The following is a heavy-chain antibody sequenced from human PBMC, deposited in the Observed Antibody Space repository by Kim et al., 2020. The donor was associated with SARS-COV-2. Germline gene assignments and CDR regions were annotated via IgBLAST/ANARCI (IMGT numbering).Heavy chain of an antibody. J-gene: IGHJ4*02. D-gene: IGHD6-19*01. V-gene: IGHV3-30*18. CDR1: GFTFSSYG. Sequence: GGSLRLSCAASGFTFSSYGMHWVRQAPGKGLEWVAVISYDGSNKYYADSVKGRFTISRDNSKNTLYLQMNSLRAEDTAVYYCAKGPMHSSGWYLGYWGQGTLVTVSS. CDR3: AKGPMHSSGWYLGY. CDR2: ISYDGSNK.